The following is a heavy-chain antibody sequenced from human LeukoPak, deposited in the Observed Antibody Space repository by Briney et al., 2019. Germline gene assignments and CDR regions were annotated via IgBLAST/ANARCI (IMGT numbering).Heavy chain of an antibody. V-gene: IGHV1-69*13. CDR3: ASTYDFWSGCYTAYYYYMDV. J-gene: IGHJ6*03. D-gene: IGHD3-3*01. CDR1: GGTFSSYA. CDR2: IIPIFGTA. Sequence: GASVKVSCKASGGTFSSYAISWVRQAPGQGLEWMGGIIPIFGTANYAQKFQGRVTITADESTSTAYMELSSLRSEDTAVYYCASTYDFWSGCYTAYYYYMDVWGKGTTVTVSS.